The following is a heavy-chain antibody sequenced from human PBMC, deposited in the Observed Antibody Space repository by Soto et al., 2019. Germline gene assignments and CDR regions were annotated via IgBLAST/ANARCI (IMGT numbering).Heavy chain of an antibody. Sequence: GGSLRLSCAASGFTFSSYGMHWVRQAPGKGLEWVAVISYDGSNKYYADSVKGRFTISRDNSKNTLYLQMNSLRAEDTAVYYCAKVSYSSGWYPLDYFDYWGQGTLVTVSS. D-gene: IGHD6-19*01. CDR2: ISYDGSNK. V-gene: IGHV3-30*18. CDR3: AKVSYSSGWYPLDYFDY. CDR1: GFTFSSYG. J-gene: IGHJ4*02.